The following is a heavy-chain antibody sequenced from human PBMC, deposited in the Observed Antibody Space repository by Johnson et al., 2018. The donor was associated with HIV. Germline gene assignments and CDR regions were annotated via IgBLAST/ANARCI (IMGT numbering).Heavy chain of an antibody. CDR1: GFTFSSYA. D-gene: IGHD2-2*01. CDR2: ISYDGSNK. Sequence: QVQLVESGGGVVQPGRSLRLSCAASGFTFSSYAMHWVRQAPGKGLEWVAVISYDGSNKYYADSVKGRFTISRDNSKNTLYLQRTSLSAEATAVYYCAREGVGSGSSTSCPYDAFDIWGPGTMVTFSS. J-gene: IGHJ3*02. CDR3: AREGVGSGSSTSCPYDAFDI. V-gene: IGHV3-30*04.